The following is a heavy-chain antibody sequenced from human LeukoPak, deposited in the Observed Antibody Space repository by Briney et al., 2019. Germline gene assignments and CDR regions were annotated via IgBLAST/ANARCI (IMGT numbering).Heavy chain of an antibody. Sequence: PSETLSLTCTVSGASISSYYWSWIRQPPGKGLEWIGYIYDSGSTNHNPSLKSRVTVSVDTSKNQFSLKLYSVTAADTAVYYCARRGTSWYYFDYWGQGTLVTVSS. D-gene: IGHD6-13*01. CDR2: IYDSGST. CDR3: ARRGTSWYYFDY. CDR1: GASISSYY. V-gene: IGHV4-59*08. J-gene: IGHJ4*02.